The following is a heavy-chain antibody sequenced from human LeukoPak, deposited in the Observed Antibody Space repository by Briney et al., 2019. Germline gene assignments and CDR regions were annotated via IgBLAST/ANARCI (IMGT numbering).Heavy chain of an antibody. V-gene: IGHV4-61*02. CDR1: GGSISSGSYY. CDR2: IYTSGST. Sequence: SETLSLTCTVSGGSISSGSYYWSWIRQPAGKGLEWIGRIYTSGSTNYNPSLKSRVTISVDTSKNQFSLKLSSVTAADTAVYYCAREYYYDSSGFNFDYLGQGDLVTVSS. CDR3: AREYYYDSSGFNFDY. J-gene: IGHJ4*02. D-gene: IGHD3-22*01.